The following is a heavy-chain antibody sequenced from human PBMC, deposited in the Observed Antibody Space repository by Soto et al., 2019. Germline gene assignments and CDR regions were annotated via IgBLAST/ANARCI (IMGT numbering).Heavy chain of an antibody. CDR2: IIPIFGTA. CDR3: ARDGTGTTGYFDY. V-gene: IGHV1-69*01. CDR1: GGTFSSYA. Sequence: QVQLVQSGAEVQKPGSSVKVSCKASGGTFSSYAISWVRQAPGQGLEWMGGIIPIFGTANYAQKFQGRVTITADESTSTAYMELSSLRSDDTAVYYCARDGTGTTGYFDYWGQGTLVTVSS. D-gene: IGHD1-1*01. J-gene: IGHJ4*02.